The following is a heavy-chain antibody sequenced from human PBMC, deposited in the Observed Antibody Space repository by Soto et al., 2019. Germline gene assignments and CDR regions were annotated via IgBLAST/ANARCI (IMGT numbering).Heavy chain of an antibody. CDR2: ISYDGSNK. V-gene: IGHV3-30-3*01. Sequence: PGGSLRLSCAASGFTFSSYAMHGVRQAPGKGLEWVAVISYDGSNKYYADSVKGRFTISRDNSKNTLYLQMNSLRAEDTALYYCAKDTTPGVAGTFDYWGQGTLVTVS. J-gene: IGHJ4*02. D-gene: IGHD6-19*01. CDR1: GFTFSSYA. CDR3: AKDTTPGVAGTFDY.